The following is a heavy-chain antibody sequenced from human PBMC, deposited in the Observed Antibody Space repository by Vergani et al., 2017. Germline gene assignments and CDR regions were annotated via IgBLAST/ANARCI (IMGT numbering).Heavy chain of an antibody. CDR3: ATKSCGTPGCQIGYFRE. Sequence: QVHLVESGGGVVQPGRSLRLSCVVSGFTSSYYGMHLVRPAPGKGLEWVAVISYDGTQKYYADSVKGRFTISRDNSKSTLYLQMNSLRTEDTAVYYCATKSCGTPGCQIGYFREWGQGTLVTVSS. V-gene: IGHV3-30*03. CDR2: ISYDGTQK. J-gene: IGHJ1*01. CDR1: GFTSSYYG. D-gene: IGHD1-1*01.